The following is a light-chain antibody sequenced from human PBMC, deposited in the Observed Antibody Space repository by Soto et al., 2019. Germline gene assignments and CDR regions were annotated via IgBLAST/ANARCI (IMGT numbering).Light chain of an antibody. CDR1: SSNIGNNY. CDR2: DHN. J-gene: IGLJ2*01. V-gene: IGLV1-51*01. CDR3: GTGESSLSAVV. Sequence: QSVLTHPPSVSAAPGQKVTISCSGSSSNIGNNYVSWYQQLPGTAPKLLIYDHNKRPSGIPDRFSGSKSGTSATLGITVLQTGDEADYDCGTGESSLSAVVFGGGTKVTVL.